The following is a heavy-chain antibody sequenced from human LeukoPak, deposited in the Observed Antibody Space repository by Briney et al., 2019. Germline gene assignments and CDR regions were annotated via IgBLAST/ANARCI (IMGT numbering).Heavy chain of an antibody. CDR1: GFIFSQYS. D-gene: IGHD5-12*01. CDR3: ARDAGNSGYGCDL. CDR2: IRSSSET. J-gene: IGHJ5*02. V-gene: IGHV3-48*01. Sequence: GGSLRLSCAAPGFIFSQYSMNWVRQAPGKGLEWVSHIRSSSETSYADSVKGRFTTSRDNARNSLYLQMNNLRGEDTAIYYCARDAGNSGYGCDLWGQGTLVTVSS.